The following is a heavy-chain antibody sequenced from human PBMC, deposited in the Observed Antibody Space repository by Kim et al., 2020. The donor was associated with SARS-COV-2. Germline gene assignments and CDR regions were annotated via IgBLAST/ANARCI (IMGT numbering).Heavy chain of an antibody. J-gene: IGHJ4*02. CDR3: ARYLRMITFGGVVDNNDY. D-gene: IGHD3-16*02. V-gene: IGHV3-48*02. Sequence: KGRFTISRDNAKNSLYLQMSNLRDEGTAVYYCARYLRMITFGGVVDNNDYWGQGTLVTVSS.